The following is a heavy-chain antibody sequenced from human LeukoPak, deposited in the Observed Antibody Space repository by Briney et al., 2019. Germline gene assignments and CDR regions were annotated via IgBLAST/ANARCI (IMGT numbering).Heavy chain of an antibody. J-gene: IGHJ4*02. CDR3: ARDDDSYGLDY. CDR1: GGSISGYY. CDR2: IYYSGST. V-gene: IGHV4-59*01. D-gene: IGHD5-18*01. Sequence: SETLSLTCTVSGGSISGYYWSWIRQPPGKGLEWIGYIYYSGSTNYNPSLKSRVTISVDTSKNQFSLKLSSVTAADTAVYYCARDDDSYGLDYWGRGTLVTVSS.